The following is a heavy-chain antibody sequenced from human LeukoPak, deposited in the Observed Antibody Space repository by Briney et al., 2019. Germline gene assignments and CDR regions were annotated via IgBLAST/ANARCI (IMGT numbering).Heavy chain of an antibody. D-gene: IGHD6-13*01. Sequence: GGPLRLSCAASGFTFSSYEMNWVRQAPEKGLEWVSYISSSGSTIYYADSVKGRFTISRDNSKNTLYLQMSSLRAEDTAVYYCVKSYSSSWYGWFDPWGQGTLVTVSS. J-gene: IGHJ5*02. CDR3: VKSYSSSWYGWFDP. V-gene: IGHV3-48*03. CDR2: ISSSGSTI. CDR1: GFTFSSYE.